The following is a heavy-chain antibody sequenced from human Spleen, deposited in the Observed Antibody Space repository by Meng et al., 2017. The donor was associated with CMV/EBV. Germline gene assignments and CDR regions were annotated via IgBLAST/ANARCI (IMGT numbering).Heavy chain of an antibody. V-gene: IGHV4-4*07. CDR2: IYTSGST. CDR3: ARDAYSGSYLDQGYIDY. CDR1: GGYISSYY. Sequence: QLQLRESGPGLVKPSEPLSLTCRVSGGYISSYYWRWIRQPAGKGLEWIGRIYTSGSTNYNPSLKSRVTMSVDTSKNQFSLKLSSVTAADTAVYYCARDAYSGSYLDQGYIDYWGQGTLVTVSS. D-gene: IGHD1-26*01. J-gene: IGHJ4*02.